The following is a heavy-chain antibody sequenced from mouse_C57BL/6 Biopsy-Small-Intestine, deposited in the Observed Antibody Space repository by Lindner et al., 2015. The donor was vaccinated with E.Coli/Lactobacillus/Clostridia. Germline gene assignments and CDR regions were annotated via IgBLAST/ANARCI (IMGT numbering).Heavy chain of an antibody. CDR1: GYPFIGYY. J-gene: IGHJ3*01. D-gene: IGHD6-1*01. Sequence: SVKVSCKASGYPFIGYYTEWVRQAPGQGLEWMGRINPNSGGTNYAQSFQGRVTMTRDASITTAYMELSSLRSDDTAVFYCARVEGSAPKAATASWIWGQGTMVTVSS. CDR2: INPNSGGT. CDR3: ARVEGSAPKAATASWI. V-gene: IGHV1-53*01.